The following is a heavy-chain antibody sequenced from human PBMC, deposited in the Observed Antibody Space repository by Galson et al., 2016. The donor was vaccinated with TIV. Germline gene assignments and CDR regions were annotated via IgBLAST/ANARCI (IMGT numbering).Heavy chain of an antibody. Sequence: SLRLSCAASGLSVSINYMTWVRQAPGKGLEWVSLISDGGNTYYPDSVKGRFTLSRDNSKNTLYLQMNSLRVEDTAVYYCARDRVVDATYYYYYYGMDVWGQETTVTVSS. CDR2: ISDGGNT. V-gene: IGHV3-66*02. CDR1: GLSVSINY. CDR3: ARDRVVDATYYYYYYGMDV. D-gene: IGHD2-15*01. J-gene: IGHJ6*02.